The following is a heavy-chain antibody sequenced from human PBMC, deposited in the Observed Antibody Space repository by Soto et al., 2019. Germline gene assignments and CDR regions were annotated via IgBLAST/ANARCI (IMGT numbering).Heavy chain of an antibody. J-gene: IGHJ4*02. D-gene: IGHD5-18*01. CDR1: GGSFSGYY. Sequence: QVQLQQWGAGLLKPTETLSLTCTVYGGSFSGYYWSWIRQPPGKGLEWIGEINESGSTNHNPSLTSRVALLVDTSKNHFSLRLSSVTAADTAVYYCARGRGYSYGVGFDYWGQGTLVTVSS. V-gene: IGHV4-34*01. CDR2: INESGST. CDR3: ARGRGYSYGVGFDY.